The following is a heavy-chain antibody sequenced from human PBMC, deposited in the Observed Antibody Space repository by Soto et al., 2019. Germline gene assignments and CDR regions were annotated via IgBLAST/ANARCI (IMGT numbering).Heavy chain of an antibody. CDR3: ATESGSTYGYFDH. CDR1: GGSVTSDEDY. J-gene: IGHJ4*02. Sequence: SETLSLTCTVSGGSVTSDEDYWTWIRQSPGKGLEWIGYISNSGSTGYNPSLKTRLSTSVDRSKNQFTLRLTSVTAADTAVYFCATESGSTYGYFDHWGQGTQVTVSS. D-gene: IGHD5-18*01. CDR2: ISNSGST. V-gene: IGHV4-30-4*01.